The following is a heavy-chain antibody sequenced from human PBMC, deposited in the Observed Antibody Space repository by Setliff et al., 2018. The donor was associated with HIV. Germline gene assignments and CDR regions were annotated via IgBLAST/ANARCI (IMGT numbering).Heavy chain of an antibody. Sequence: ETLSLTCAVYGGSFSDYFWTWIRQPPGRGLEWIGEINHNGSTNYNPSLKSRVTISVDTSKNQFSLKLSSVTAADAAVYYCASALSSSWDYFDYWGQGTLVTVSS. CDR1: GGSFSDYF. CDR3: ASALSSSWDYFDY. V-gene: IGHV4-34*01. J-gene: IGHJ4*02. D-gene: IGHD6-13*01. CDR2: INHNGST.